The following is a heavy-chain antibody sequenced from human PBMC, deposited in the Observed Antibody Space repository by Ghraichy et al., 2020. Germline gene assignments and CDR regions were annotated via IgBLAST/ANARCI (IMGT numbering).Heavy chain of an antibody. CDR1: GFSFSDYY. D-gene: IGHD4-23*01. CDR3: ARATPHYYYMDV. Sequence: GGSLRLSCAASGFSFSDYYMSWNRQAPGKGLEWISYISSSSGSTIQYADSLKGRFTISRDNAKKSLYLQMNSLRAEDTAVYYCARATPHYYYMDVWGKGTTVTVSS. CDR2: ISSSSGSTI. J-gene: IGHJ6*03. V-gene: IGHV3-11*01.